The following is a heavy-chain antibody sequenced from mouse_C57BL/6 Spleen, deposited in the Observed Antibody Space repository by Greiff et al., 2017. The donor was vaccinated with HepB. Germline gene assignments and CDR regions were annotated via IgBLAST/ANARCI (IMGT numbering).Heavy chain of an antibody. CDR3: ARGLLSWFAY. CDR1: GYSFTSYY. Sequence: QVQLQQSGPELVKPGASVKISCKASGYSFTSYYIHWVKQRPGQGLEWIGWIYPGSGNTKYNEKFKGKATLTADTSSSTAYMQLSSLTSEDSAVYYCARGLLSWFAYWGQGTLVTVSA. CDR2: IYPGSGNT. V-gene: IGHV1-66*01. J-gene: IGHJ3*01. D-gene: IGHD2-12*01.